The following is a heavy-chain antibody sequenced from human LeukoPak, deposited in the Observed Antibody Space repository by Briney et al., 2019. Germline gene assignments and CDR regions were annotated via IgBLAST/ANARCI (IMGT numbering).Heavy chain of an antibody. CDR2: INHSGST. Sequence: SETLSLTCAVYGGSFSGYYWSWIRQPPGKGLEWIRDINHSGSTNYNPSLKSRVTISVDTSKNQFSLKLSSVTAADTAVYYCARAVDTAMVKSGVAFDIWGQGTMVTVSS. CDR1: GGSFSGYY. D-gene: IGHD5-18*01. J-gene: IGHJ3*02. V-gene: IGHV4-34*01. CDR3: ARAVDTAMVKSGVAFDI.